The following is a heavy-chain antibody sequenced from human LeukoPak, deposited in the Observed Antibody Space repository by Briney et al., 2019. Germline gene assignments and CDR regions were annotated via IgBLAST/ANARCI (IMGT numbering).Heavy chain of an antibody. CDR1: GGSINSHSHH. CDR3: ARRGDILTDYAFDF. J-gene: IGHJ4*02. Sequence: SETLSLTCTVAGGSINSHSHHWGWIRQPPGKGLEWIGSIYYSGTTSYNPSLESRVTISADTSKNHFSLKVTSVTAADTAVYYCARRGDILTDYAFDFWGQGILVTVSS. D-gene: IGHD3-9*01. V-gene: IGHV4-39*02. CDR2: IYYSGTT.